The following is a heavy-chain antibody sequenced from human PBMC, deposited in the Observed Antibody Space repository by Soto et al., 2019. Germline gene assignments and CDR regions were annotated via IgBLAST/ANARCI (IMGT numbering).Heavy chain of an antibody. CDR3: ARAGGLPSQYWFDP. Sequence: GGSLRLSCAASGFTFSSYAMHWVRQAPGKGLEWVAVISYDGSNKYYADSVKGRFTISRDNSKNTLYLQVNSLRAEDTAVYYCARAGGLPSQYWFDPLGQGTLVNVSS. J-gene: IGHJ5*01. CDR2: ISYDGSNK. CDR1: GFTFSSYA. V-gene: IGHV3-30-3*01.